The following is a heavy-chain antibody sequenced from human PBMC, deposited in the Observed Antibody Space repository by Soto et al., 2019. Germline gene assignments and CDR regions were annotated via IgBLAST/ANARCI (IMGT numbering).Heavy chain of an antibody. V-gene: IGHV4-39*01. Sequence: SETLSLTCTFSCGSISSSSYYWGWIRQPPGKGLEWIGSIYYSGSTYYNPSLKRRVTISVDTSKNQSSLKLSSVTAADTAVYYCARHTYAEKDYWGQGTLVTVSS. CDR1: CGSISSSSYY. J-gene: IGHJ4*02. D-gene: IGHD3-16*01. CDR2: IYYSGST. CDR3: ARHTYAEKDY.